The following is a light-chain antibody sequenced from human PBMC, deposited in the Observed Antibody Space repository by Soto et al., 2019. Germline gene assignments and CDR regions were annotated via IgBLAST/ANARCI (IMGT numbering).Light chain of an antibody. Sequence: QSALTQPPSASGSPGQSVTISCTGTNSDVGGYNHVSWYQQHPGEAPKLMIYEVIKRPSGVPDRFSGSKSDNTASLTVSGLQAEDEGDYYCSSYAGSNIVFGGGTKLTVL. CDR2: EVI. CDR1: NSDVGGYNH. J-gene: IGLJ2*01. CDR3: SSYAGSNIV. V-gene: IGLV2-8*01.